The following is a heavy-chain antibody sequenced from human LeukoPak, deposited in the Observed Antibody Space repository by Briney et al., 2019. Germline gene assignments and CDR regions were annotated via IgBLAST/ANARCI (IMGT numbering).Heavy chain of an antibody. D-gene: IGHD6-13*01. Sequence: EGSLRLSCAASGFTFSGYSMNWVRQAPGKGLECVSSISSSSSYIYYADSVKGRFTISRDNAKNSMYLQMNSLRAEDTAVYYCARAKGSSWYPYYFDYWGQGTLVTVSS. CDR3: ARAKGSSWYPYYFDY. CDR2: ISSSSSYI. V-gene: IGHV3-21*01. CDR1: GFTFSGYS. J-gene: IGHJ4*02.